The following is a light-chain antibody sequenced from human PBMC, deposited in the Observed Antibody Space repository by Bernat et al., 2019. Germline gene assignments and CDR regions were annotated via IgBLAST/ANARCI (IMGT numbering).Light chain of an antibody. CDR3: QSYDSSVWV. CDR1: SGSIAGSY. V-gene: IGLV6-57*04. Sequence: NFMLTQPHSVSESPGKTVTISCSRSSGSIAGSYVQWYQQRPGSAPTTVMYEDNQRPYGVPDRFSGSIDRSSNSASLTISGLKTEDEADYYCQSYDSSVWVFGGGTKLTVL. CDR2: EDN. J-gene: IGLJ3*02.